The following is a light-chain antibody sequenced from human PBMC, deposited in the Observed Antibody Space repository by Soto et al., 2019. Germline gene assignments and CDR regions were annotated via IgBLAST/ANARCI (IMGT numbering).Light chain of an antibody. Sequence: DTQMTQSPASLSASIGDRVTITCRASQSISKYLNWYQVKPGRAPKVLVYTTSTLQDGVPSRFSGSGSGTDFSLTINSLRPEDVATYYCQQSYTFPYTFGQGTNLKI. CDR1: QSISKY. CDR3: QQSYTFPYT. CDR2: TTS. V-gene: IGKV1-39*01. J-gene: IGKJ2*01.